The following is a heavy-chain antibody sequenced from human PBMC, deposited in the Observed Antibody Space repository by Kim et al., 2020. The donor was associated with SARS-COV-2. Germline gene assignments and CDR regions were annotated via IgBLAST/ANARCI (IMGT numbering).Heavy chain of an antibody. V-gene: IGHV1-69*04. J-gene: IGHJ6*03. CDR3: ARVGTNYYDSSGPGYYYYMDV. Sequence: SVKVSCKASGGTFSSYAISWVRQAPGQGLEWMGRIIPILGIANYAQKFQGRVTITADKSTSTAYMELSSLRSEDTAVYYCARVGTNYYDSSGPGYYYYMDVWGKGTTVTVSS. CDR1: GGTFSSYA. D-gene: IGHD3-22*01. CDR2: IIPILGIA.